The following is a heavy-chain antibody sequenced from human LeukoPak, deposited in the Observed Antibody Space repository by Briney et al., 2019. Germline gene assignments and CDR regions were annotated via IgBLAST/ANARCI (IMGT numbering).Heavy chain of an antibody. Sequence: PSQTLSLTCTVSGGSISSGSYYWSWIRQPAGKGLEWIGRIYTSGSTNYNPSLKSRVTISVDTSKNQFSLKLSSVTAADTAVYYCARGALYYYYMDVWGQGTTVTVSS. CDR2: IYTSGST. CDR3: ARGALYYYYMDV. V-gene: IGHV4-61*02. J-gene: IGHJ6*03. CDR1: GGSISSGSYY.